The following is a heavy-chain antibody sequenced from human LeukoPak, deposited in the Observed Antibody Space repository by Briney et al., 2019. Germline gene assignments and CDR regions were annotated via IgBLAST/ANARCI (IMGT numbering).Heavy chain of an antibody. CDR2: IYYSGST. CDR3: ARAYCSSTSCYLIGWFDP. D-gene: IGHD2-2*01. J-gene: IGHJ5*02. V-gene: IGHV4-59*12. Sequence: SETLSLTCTVSGGSISSYYWSWIRQPPGKGLEWIGYIYYSGSTYYNPSLKSRVTISVDRSKNQFSLKLGSVTAADTAVYYCARAYCSSTSCYLIGWFDPWGQGTLVTVSS. CDR1: GGSISSYY.